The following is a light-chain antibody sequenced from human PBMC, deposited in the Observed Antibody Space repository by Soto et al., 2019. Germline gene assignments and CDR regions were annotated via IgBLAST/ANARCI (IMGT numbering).Light chain of an antibody. CDR3: QQYYTTPYT. J-gene: IGKJ2*01. CDR2: WAS. CDR1: QSLFFRSTNKNY. V-gene: IGKV4-1*01. Sequence: DIVMTQSPDSLAVSLGERATINCKSSQSLFFRSTNKNYSAWYQQRPGQPPKLLIYWASTREAGVPDRFSGSGSGTDFTLTISSLQAEDVTLYYCQQYYTTPYTFGQGTKLEIK.